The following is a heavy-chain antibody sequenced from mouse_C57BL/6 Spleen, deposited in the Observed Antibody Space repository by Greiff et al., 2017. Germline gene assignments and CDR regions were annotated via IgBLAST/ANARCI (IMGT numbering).Heavy chain of an antibody. CDR2: INPNYGTT. CDR1: GYSFTDYN. V-gene: IGHV1-39*01. D-gene: IGHD2-4*01. CDR3: AGGYDYDVVVYYYAMDY. Sequence: VQLQQSGPELVKPGASVKISCKASGYSFTDYNMNWVKQSNGKSLEWIGVINPNYGTTSYNQKFKGKATLTVDQSSSTAYMQLNSLTSEDSAVYYCAGGYDYDVVVYYYAMDYWGQGTSVTVSS. J-gene: IGHJ4*01.